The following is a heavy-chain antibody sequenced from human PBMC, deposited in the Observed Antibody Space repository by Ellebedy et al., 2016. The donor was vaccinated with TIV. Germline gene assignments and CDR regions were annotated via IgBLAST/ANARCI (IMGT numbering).Heavy chain of an antibody. CDR1: EFMFTNNW. V-gene: IGHV3-74*01. CDR2: IKSDGSST. J-gene: IGHJ4*02. CDR3: VRQDHYDSSGYLGY. Sequence: GGSLRLXXVGSEFMFTNNWMHWVRQAPGKGLVWVSRIKSDGSSTTYADSVKGRFTISRDNAKNTLFLEMNSLRAEDTAVYYCVRQDHYDSSGYLGYWGQGTRVTVSA. D-gene: IGHD3-22*01.